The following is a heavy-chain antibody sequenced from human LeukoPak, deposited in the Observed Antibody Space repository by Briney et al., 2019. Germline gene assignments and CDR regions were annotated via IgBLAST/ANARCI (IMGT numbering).Heavy chain of an antibody. Sequence: GGSLRLPCAASGFTFSNYYMTWIRQAPGKGLQWISFISDSGNTIYYADSVEGRFIISRDNAKNSLYLQMHSLRAEDTAMYYCARSTLPGRSGRTEFFQHWGQGTLVTVSS. J-gene: IGHJ1*01. D-gene: IGHD6-19*01. CDR2: ISDSGNTI. CDR1: GFTFSNYY. CDR3: ARSTLPGRSGRTEFFQH. V-gene: IGHV3-11*01.